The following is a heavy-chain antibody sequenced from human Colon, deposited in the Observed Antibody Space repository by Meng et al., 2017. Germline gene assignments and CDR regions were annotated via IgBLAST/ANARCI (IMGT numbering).Heavy chain of an antibody. Sequence: GGSLRLSCAASGFTVSSNYMSWVRQAPGKGLEWVSVIYSGGSTYYADSVKGRFTISRDNSKNTLYLQMNSLRAEDTAVYYCARKGGFCGTDCYYLDFWGQGTLVTVSS. CDR3: ARKGGFCGTDCYYLDF. V-gene: IGHV3-53*01. CDR1: GFTVSSNY. J-gene: IGHJ1*01. D-gene: IGHD2-21*02. CDR2: IYSGGST.